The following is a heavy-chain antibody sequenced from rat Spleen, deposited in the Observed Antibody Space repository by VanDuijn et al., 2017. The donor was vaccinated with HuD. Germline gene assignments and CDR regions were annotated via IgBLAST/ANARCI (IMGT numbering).Heavy chain of an antibody. CDR1: GFSLNTYT. CDR3: ARSKYTTDWFAY. J-gene: IGHJ3*01. Sequence: QVQLKESGPGLVQPSQTLSLTCTVSGFSLNTYTVSWVRQPPGKGLEWIAAMSGGRSTYFNSALKSRLSITWDTSESQVFLKMNSLQTEDTAMYFCARSKYTTDWFAYWGQGTLVTVSS. D-gene: IGHD1-6*01. V-gene: IGHV2-6*01. CDR2: MSGGRST.